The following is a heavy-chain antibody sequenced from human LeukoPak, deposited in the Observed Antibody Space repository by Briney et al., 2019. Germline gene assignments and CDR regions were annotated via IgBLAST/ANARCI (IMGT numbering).Heavy chain of an antibody. CDR2: IYYSGST. CDR1: GGSISSYY. Sequence: SETLSLTCTVSGGSISSYYWSWIRQPPGKGLEWIGYIYYSGSTNYNPSLKSRVTISVDTSKNQFSLKLSSVTAADTAVYYCARAPEYYYGSGSYSKIYWGQGTLVTVSS. D-gene: IGHD3-10*01. V-gene: IGHV4-59*01. CDR3: ARAPEYYYGSGSYSKIY. J-gene: IGHJ4*02.